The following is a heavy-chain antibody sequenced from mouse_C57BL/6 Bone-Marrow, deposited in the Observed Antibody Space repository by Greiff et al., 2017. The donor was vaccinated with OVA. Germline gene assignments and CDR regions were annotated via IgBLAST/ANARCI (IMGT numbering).Heavy chain of an antibody. CDR3: ARWGLPGGYFDG. D-gene: IGHD2-2*01. CDR1: GYSFTGYY. CDR2: INPSTGGT. Sequence: FQLQQSGPELVKPGASVKISCKASGYSFTGYYMNWVKQSPDKSLEWIGEINPSTGGTTYNQKFKAKATLTVDKSSSTAYMQPKRLTSEDSAVDYCARWGLPGGYFDGWGTGTTVTVSS. V-gene: IGHV1-42*01. J-gene: IGHJ1*03.